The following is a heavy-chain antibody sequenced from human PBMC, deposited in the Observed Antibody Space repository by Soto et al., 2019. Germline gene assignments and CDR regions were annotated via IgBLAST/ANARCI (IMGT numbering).Heavy chain of an antibody. Sequence: QVQLQESGPGLVKPSETLSLTCTVSGGSISSYYWSWIRQPPGKGLEWIGYIYYSGSTNYNPSLKGRVTLSVDTSKNQFSLKLSSVTAADTAVYYCAMTMVRLGPRGNWFDPWGQGTLVTVSS. CDR3: AMTMVRLGPRGNWFDP. V-gene: IGHV4-59*01. J-gene: IGHJ5*02. D-gene: IGHD3-10*01. CDR2: IYYSGST. CDR1: GGSISSYY.